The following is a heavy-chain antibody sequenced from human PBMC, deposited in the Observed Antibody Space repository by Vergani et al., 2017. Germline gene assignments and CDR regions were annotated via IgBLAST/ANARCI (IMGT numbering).Heavy chain of an antibody. D-gene: IGHD5-18*01. Sequence: QVQLQESGPGLVKPSETPSLICDDLDFISNGHYWGWFRQSPEKGLEWIGSLDASGSTYYSPSLKSRVAISIDTSKNHFSLRLSSVTAADTAVYYCARHLRGYSYGVFDYWGQGREVTVSS. CDR1: DFISNGHY. CDR3: ARHLRGYSYGVFDY. V-gene: IGHV4-38-2*01. CDR2: LDASGST. J-gene: IGHJ4*02.